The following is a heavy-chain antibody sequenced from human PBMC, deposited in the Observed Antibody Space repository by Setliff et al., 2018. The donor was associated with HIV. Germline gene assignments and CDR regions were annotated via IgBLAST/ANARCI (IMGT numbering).Heavy chain of an antibody. Sequence: ASETLSLTCSVSGGSINSYYWSWIRQPPGKGLEWVGYIYYSGGTTYNPSLKSRVTISVDTSKNQFSLKLTSVTVADTAVYYCAGYTSGWYAPYWGQGTLVTVSS. CDR2: IYYSGGT. CDR1: GGSINSYY. D-gene: IGHD6-19*01. J-gene: IGHJ4*02. V-gene: IGHV4-59*01. CDR3: AGYTSGWYAPY.